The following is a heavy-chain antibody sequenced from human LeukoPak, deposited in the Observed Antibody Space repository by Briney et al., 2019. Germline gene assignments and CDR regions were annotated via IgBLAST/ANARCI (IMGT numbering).Heavy chain of an antibody. V-gene: IGHV3-23*01. D-gene: IGHD6-13*01. CDR1: GFTFSNYA. Sequence: GGSLRLSCAASGFTFSNYAMSWVRQAPGKGLEWVSGISGSGGYTYYADSVKGRFTISRDNSNNTPYLQMNSLRAEDTAVYYCAKQLVVTKYYFDYWGQGTLVTVSS. CDR3: AKQLVVTKYYFDY. J-gene: IGHJ4*02. CDR2: ISGSGGYT.